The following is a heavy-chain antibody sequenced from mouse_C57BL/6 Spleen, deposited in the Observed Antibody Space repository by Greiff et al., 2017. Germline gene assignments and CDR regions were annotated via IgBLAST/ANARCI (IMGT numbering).Heavy chain of an antibody. Sequence: EVQLQQSVAELVRPGASVKLSCTASGFNIKNTYMHWVKQRPEQGLEWIGRIDPANGNTKYAPKFQGKATITADTSSNTAYLQLSSLTSEDTAIYYGAYYYGSSYGYFDVWGTGTTVTVSS. J-gene: IGHJ1*03. D-gene: IGHD1-1*01. V-gene: IGHV14-3*01. CDR3: AYYYGSSYGYFDV. CDR1: GFNIKNTY. CDR2: IDPANGNT.